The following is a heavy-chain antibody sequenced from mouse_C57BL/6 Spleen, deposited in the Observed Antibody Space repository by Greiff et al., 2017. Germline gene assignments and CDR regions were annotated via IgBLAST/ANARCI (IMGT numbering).Heavy chain of an antibody. D-gene: IGHD1-1*01. Sequence: QVQLKQSGAELVKPGASVKISCKASGYAFSSYWMNWVKQRPGKGLEWIGQIYPGDGDTNYNGKFKGKATLTADKSSSTAYMQLSSLTSEDSAVYFCARRTYYGSSAMDYWGQGTSVTVSS. V-gene: IGHV1-80*01. CDR1: GYAFSSYW. CDR2: IYPGDGDT. CDR3: ARRTYYGSSAMDY. J-gene: IGHJ4*01.